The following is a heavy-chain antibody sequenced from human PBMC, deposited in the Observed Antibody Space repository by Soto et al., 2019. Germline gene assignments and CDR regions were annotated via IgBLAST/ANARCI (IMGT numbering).Heavy chain of an antibody. CDR3: AKYAGDIVVVVAAGRFDY. V-gene: IGHV3-23*01. CDR2: ISGSGGST. Sequence: GGSVRLCCAASGFSFSSHAMSWVRQAPGKGLEWVSAISGSGGSTYYADSVKGRFTISRDNSKNTLYLQMNSLRAEDTAVYYCAKYAGDIVVVVAAGRFDYWGQGTLVTVSS. D-gene: IGHD2-15*01. CDR1: GFSFSSHA. J-gene: IGHJ4*02.